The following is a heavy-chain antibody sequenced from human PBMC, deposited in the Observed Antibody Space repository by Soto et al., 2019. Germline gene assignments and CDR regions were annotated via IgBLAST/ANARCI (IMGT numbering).Heavy chain of an antibody. J-gene: IGHJ5*02. CDR2: IYYSGST. Sequence: QVQLQESGPGLVKPSQTLSLTCTVSGGSISSGGYYWNWIRQHPGKGLECIGYIYYSGSTYYNPSLKSRVPISVDTPKTHFPLMLTSVTAADTAVYYCARSVFPWGRGTLVTVSS. CDR1: GGSISSGGYY. V-gene: IGHV4-31*03. CDR3: ARSVFP.